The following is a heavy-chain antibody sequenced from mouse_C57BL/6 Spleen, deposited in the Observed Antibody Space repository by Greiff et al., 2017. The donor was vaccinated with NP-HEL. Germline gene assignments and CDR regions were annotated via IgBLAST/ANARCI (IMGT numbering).Heavy chain of an antibody. J-gene: IGHJ4*01. Sequence: VQLQQSGTELVKPGASVKLSCKASGYTFTSYWMHWVKQRPGQGLEWIGNINPSNGGTNYNEKFKSKATLTVDESSSTAYMQLSSLTSEDSAVYYCARSYYYGSSLYAMDYWGQGTSVTVSS. CDR1: GYTFTSYW. CDR3: ARSYYYGSSLYAMDY. CDR2: INPSNGGT. D-gene: IGHD1-1*01. V-gene: IGHV1-53*01.